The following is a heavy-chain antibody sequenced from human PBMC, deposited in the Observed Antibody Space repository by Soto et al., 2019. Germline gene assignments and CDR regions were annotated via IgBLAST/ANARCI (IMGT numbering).Heavy chain of an antibody. CDR2: IYYSGST. CDR3: ARHVEPHYFTIFGVAPQPAFDP. CDR1: GGSICISSYY. Sequence: PLETLALTCTVSGGSICISSYYWGWIRQPPGKGLEWIGSIYYSGSTYYNPSLKSRVTISVDTSKNQFSLKLSSVTAADTAVYYCARHVEPHYFTIFGVAPQPAFDPWGQGTLVTVSS. V-gene: IGHV4-39*01. D-gene: IGHD3-3*01. J-gene: IGHJ5*02.